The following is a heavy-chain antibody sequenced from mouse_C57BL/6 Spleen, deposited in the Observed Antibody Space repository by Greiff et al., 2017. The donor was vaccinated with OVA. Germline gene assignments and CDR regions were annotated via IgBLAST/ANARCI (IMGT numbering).Heavy chain of an antibody. CDR1: GFTFSSYA. Sequence: EVQGVESGEGLVKPGGSLKLSCAASGFTFSSYAMSWVRQTPEKRLEWVAYISSGGDDISYEDNVKGRFTISRDNARNTLYLQMSSLKSEDTAMYYCTRGGTYSSNSFAYWGQGTLVTVSA. CDR3: TRGGTYSSNSFAY. V-gene: IGHV5-9-1*02. CDR2: ISSGGDDI. J-gene: IGHJ3*01. D-gene: IGHD2-5*01.